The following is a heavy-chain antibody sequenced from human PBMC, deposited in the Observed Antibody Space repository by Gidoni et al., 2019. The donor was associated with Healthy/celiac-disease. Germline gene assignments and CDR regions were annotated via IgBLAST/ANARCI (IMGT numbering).Heavy chain of an antibody. CDR3: ARDRGWGYLEQW. CDR1: GFTVSSNY. V-gene: IGHV3-66*01. Sequence: EVQLVASGGGLVQPGGSLRLSCPASGFTVSSNYMSWVRQAPGKGLEWVSVIYSGGSTYYADSVKGRFTISRDNSKNTLYLQMNSLRAEDTAVYYCARDRGWGYLEQWGGQGTLVTVSS. D-gene: IGHD6-19*01. CDR2: IYSGGST. J-gene: IGHJ4*02.